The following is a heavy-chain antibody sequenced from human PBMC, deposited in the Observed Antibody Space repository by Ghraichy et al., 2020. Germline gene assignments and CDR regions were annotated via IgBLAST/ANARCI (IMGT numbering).Heavy chain of an antibody. Sequence: SETLTLTCTVSGGSISSYYWSWIRQPPGKGLEWIGYIYYSGSTNYNPSLKSRVTISVDTSKNQFSLKLSSVTAADTAVYYCARAGAAPTLYYCYGNDAWGQVTTVTVAS. J-gene: IGHJ6*02. CDR3: ARAGAAPTLYYCYGNDA. CDR2: IYYSGST. D-gene: IGHD6-13*01. V-gene: IGHV4-59*01. CDR1: GGSISSYY.